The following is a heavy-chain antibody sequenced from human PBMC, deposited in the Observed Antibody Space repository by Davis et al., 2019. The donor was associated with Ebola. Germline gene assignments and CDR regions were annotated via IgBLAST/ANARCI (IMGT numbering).Heavy chain of an antibody. CDR3: GGYY. V-gene: IGHV3-48*04. CDR2: ISSSGTTI. Sequence: PGGSLRLSCAASGFTFSTYSMNWVRQAPGKGLEWVSSISSSGTTISYVDSVKGRFTISRDNAKNTLYLQMNSLRAEDTAVYYCGGYYWGQGTLVTVSS. CDR1: GFTFSTYS. J-gene: IGHJ4*02.